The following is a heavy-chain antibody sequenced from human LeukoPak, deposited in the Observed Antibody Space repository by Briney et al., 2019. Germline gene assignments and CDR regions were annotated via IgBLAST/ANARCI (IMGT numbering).Heavy chain of an antibody. CDR1: GLTFTKYG. CDR3: ARDQRKQQLAMDV. J-gene: IGHJ6*03. D-gene: IGHD6-13*01. V-gene: IGHV3-48*01. Sequence: GALRLSCAASGLTFTKYGMNWVRQAPGKGLEWVSYISSSSSTIYYADSVKGRFTISRDNAKNSLYLQMNSLRAEDTAVYYCARDQRKQQLAMDVWGKGTTVTVSS. CDR2: ISSSSSTI.